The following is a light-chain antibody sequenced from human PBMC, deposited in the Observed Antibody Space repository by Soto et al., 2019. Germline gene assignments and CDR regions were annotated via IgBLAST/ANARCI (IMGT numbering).Light chain of an antibody. CDR3: HTYNSYSLHT. J-gene: IGKJ2*01. CDR1: QSVSRR. V-gene: IGKV1-5*01. Sequence: DIQMTQSPSTLSASVGDRITITCRASQSVSRRLARFQQKPGKAPKLLIYDASSLESGVPSRFSGRGSGTEFTLTISSLQPDDCATYYCHTYNSYSLHTVGQGTKVDSK. CDR2: DAS.